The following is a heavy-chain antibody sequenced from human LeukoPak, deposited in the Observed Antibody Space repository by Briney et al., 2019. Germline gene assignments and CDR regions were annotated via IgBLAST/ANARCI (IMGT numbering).Heavy chain of an antibody. CDR3: ARDVVGATTDWYFDL. V-gene: IGHV1-46*01. CDR2: INPSGGST. D-gene: IGHD1-26*01. Sequence: ASVKVSCKASGYTFTSYYMHWVRQAPGQGLEWMGIINPSGGSTSYAQKFQGRVTITRDTSTSTVYMGLSSLRSEDTAVYYCARDVVGATTDWYFDLWGRGTLVTVSS. J-gene: IGHJ2*01. CDR1: GYTFTSYY.